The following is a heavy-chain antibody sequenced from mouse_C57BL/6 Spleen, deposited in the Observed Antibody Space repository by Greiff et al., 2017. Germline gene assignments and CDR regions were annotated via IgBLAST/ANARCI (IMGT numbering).Heavy chain of an antibody. CDR1: GYAFSSSW. CDR3: ARTGTGEYFDY. D-gene: IGHD4-1*01. V-gene: IGHV1-82*01. CDR2: IYPGDGDT. Sequence: QVQLQQSGPELVKPGASVKISCKASGYAFSSSWMNWVKQRPGKGLEWIGRIYPGDGDTNYNRKFKGKATLTADKSSSTAYMQLSSLTSEDSAVYFCARTGTGEYFDYWGQGTTLTVSS. J-gene: IGHJ2*01.